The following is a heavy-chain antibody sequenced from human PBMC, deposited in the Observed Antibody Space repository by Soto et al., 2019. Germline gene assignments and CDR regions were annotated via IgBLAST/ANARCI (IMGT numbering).Heavy chain of an antibody. V-gene: IGHV4-59*01. J-gene: IGHJ5*02. CDR1: GGSISTYY. Sequence: PSETLSLTXNVSGGSISTYYWTWVRQSPEKGLEWIGYMYYNGNINYNPSLKSRVTISIDTSKNQFSLTLKSVTAADTAVYYCASGGNWFDPWGQGVLVTVSS. D-gene: IGHD3-16*01. CDR3: ASGGNWFDP. CDR2: MYYNGNI.